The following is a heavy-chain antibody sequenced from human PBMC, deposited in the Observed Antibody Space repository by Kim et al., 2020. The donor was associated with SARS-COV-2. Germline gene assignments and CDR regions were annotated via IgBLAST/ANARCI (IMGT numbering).Heavy chain of an antibody. Sequence: SETLSLTCTASGRSISSSIYYWGWIRQPPGKGLEWIGNIYYGGRTYYAPSLKGRVTVSIDTSKNQFSLKLTSVTAADTGAYYCTRGGHGSIDSWGQGTLVIVSS. J-gene: IGHJ5*01. V-gene: IGHV4-39*01. CDR2: IYYGGRT. CDR1: GRSISSSIYY. D-gene: IGHD1-26*01. CDR3: TRGGHGSIDS.